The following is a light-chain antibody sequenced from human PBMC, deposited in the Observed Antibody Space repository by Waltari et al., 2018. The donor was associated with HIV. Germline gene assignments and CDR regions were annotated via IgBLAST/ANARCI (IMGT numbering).Light chain of an antibody. CDR3: GSWDGRLSAAV. CDR2: DNN. Sequence: QFVLTQPPSVSAAPGQRVNISCPGGTSTIATNFVSWYQQSSGLAPRLLIYDNNKRPSGIPGRFSASKSGTSASLGIIGLQAEDEGDYFCGSWDGRLSAAVFGSGT. CDR1: TSTIATNF. V-gene: IGLV1-51*01. J-gene: IGLJ1*01.